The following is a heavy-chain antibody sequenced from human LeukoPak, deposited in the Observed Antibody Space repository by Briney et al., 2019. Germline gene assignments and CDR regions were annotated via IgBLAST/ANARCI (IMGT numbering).Heavy chain of an antibody. Sequence: PSETLSLTCTVSGGSISSYYWSWIRQPPGKGLEWIGYIYYSGSTNYNPSLKSRVTISVDTSKNQFSLKLSSVTAADTAVYYCARDLPEGITGTTGGDWFDPWGQGTLVTVSS. D-gene: IGHD1-7*01. V-gene: IGHV4-59*01. J-gene: IGHJ5*02. CDR3: ARDLPEGITGTTGGDWFDP. CDR2: IYYSGST. CDR1: GGSISSYY.